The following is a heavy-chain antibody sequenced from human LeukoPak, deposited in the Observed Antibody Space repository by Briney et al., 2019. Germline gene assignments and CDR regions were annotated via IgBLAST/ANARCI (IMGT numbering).Heavy chain of an antibody. V-gene: IGHV3-23*01. Sequence: GGSLRLSCAASGFTFSSYAMSWVRQAPGKGLEWVSAISGSGGSTYYADSVKGRFTISRDNSKNTLYLQMNSLRAEDTAVYYCAILGRLLWFGELPKSSYYWGQGTLVTVSS. CDR2: ISGSGGST. CDR1: GFTFSSYA. J-gene: IGHJ4*02. D-gene: IGHD3-10*01. CDR3: AILGRLLWFGELPKSSYY.